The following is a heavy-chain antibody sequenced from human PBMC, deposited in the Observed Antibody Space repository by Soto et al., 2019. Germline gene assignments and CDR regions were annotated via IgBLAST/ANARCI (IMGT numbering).Heavy chain of an antibody. CDR1: GGTFSSYA. V-gene: IGHV1-69*06. D-gene: IGHD1-26*01. CDR3: ASDLVGASDSYGLDV. CDR2: IVPLFRTT. J-gene: IGHJ6*02. Sequence: QVQLVQSGAEAKKPGSSVKVSCKTSGGTFSSYAISWVRQAPGQGLEWMGGIVPLFRTTNYAQKFQGRVTITADTSTYTVYMELSGLRSGDTAVYYCASDLVGASDSYGLDVWGQGTPVTVSS.